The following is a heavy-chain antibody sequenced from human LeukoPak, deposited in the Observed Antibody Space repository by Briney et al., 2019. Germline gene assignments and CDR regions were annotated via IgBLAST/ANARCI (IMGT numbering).Heavy chain of an antibody. J-gene: IGHJ5*02. V-gene: IGHV1-18*01. D-gene: IGHD3-22*01. Sequence: GASVKVSCNASGYTFTSYGISWVRQAPGQGLEWMGWISAYNGNTNYAQKLQGRVTMTTDTSTSTAYMELRSLRSDDTAVYYCARDARRNYYDGSGHRGTSWFDPWGQGTLVTVSS. CDR1: GYTFTSYG. CDR2: ISAYNGNT. CDR3: ARDARRNYYDGSGHRGTSWFDP.